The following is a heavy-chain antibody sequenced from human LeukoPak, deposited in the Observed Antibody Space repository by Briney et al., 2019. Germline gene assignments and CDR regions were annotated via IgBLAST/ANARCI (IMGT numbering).Heavy chain of an antibody. CDR3: ARPISGPLSFWAFDV. J-gene: IGHJ3*01. CDR1: GYTFTDYY. Sequence: ASLNLSCKTSGYTFTDYYMQWVRQAPGQGLEWMGWINPISGGTNYAQNFQARVTMTRDTSINTAYMELSSLTSDDTAVYYCARPISGPLSFWAFDVWGQGTMVTVSS. V-gene: IGHV1-2*02. CDR2: INPISGGT. D-gene: IGHD1-14*01.